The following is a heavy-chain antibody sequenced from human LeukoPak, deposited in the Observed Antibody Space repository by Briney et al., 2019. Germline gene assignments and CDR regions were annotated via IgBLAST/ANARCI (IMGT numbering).Heavy chain of an antibody. V-gene: IGHV4-39*07. CDR2: IYYSGST. J-gene: IGHJ4*02. Sequence: PSETLSLTCTVSGGSISSSSYYWGWIRQPPGKGLEWIGSIYYSGSTYYNPSLKSRVTISVDTSKNQFSLQLNSVTPEDTAVYYCARLGDDDYGSGSTRFDYWGQGTLVTVSS. CDR1: GGSISSSSYY. CDR3: ARLGDDDYGSGSTRFDY. D-gene: IGHD3-10*01.